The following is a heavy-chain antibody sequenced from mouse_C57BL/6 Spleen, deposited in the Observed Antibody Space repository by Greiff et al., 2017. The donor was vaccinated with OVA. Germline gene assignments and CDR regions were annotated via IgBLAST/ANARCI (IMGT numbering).Heavy chain of an antibody. CDR1: GYTFTSYW. CDR2: IDPSDSET. Sequence: QVQLQQSGAELVRPGSSVKLSCKASGYTFTSYWMHWVKQRPIQGLEWIGNIDPSDSETHYNQKFKDKATLTVDKSSSTAYMQLSSLTSEDSAVYYCARERSNSFDYWGQGTTLTVSS. CDR3: ARERSNSFDY. V-gene: IGHV1-52*01. J-gene: IGHJ2*01.